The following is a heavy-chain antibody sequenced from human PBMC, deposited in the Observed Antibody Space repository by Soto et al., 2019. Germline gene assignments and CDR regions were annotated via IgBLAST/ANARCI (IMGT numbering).Heavy chain of an antibody. CDR3: ARRLGTLGDYGMDV. Sequence: QVQLVQSGAEVKKPGASVKVSCKASGYTFTSYGISWVRQAPGQGLEWMGWITAYNGNTNYAQKLQGRFTITTDKTTSTAYMELRSLRSDDTAGYYCARRLGTLGDYGMDVWGQGTTVTVSS. V-gene: IGHV1-18*01. CDR1: GYTFTSYG. D-gene: IGHD3-16*01. CDR2: ITAYNGNT. J-gene: IGHJ6*02.